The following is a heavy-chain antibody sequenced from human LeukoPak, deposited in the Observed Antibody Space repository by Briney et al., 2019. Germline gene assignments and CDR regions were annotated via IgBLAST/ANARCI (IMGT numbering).Heavy chain of an antibody. Sequence: SETLSLTCIVSGDAASTKYTVWVRQPPGMPLEYVGYVHYSGATDYNPSLRSRLTISMDTSRNIFSLRLSSVTAADTAVYYCARLMPMVLTGQRFFYHPLDIWGQGTTVTVSS. CDR2: VHYSGAT. CDR3: ARLMPMVLTGQRFFYHPLDI. D-gene: IGHD3-9*01. V-gene: IGHV4-59*08. J-gene: IGHJ6*02. CDR1: GDAASTKY.